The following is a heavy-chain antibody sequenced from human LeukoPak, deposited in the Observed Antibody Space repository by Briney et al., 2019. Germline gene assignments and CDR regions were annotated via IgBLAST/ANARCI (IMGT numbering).Heavy chain of an antibody. CDR2: INPSGGST. CDR3: ARAGYDSSGYYSC. D-gene: IGHD3-22*01. J-gene: IGHJ4*02. CDR1: GYTFTNYY. Sequence: ASVKVSCKXSGYTFTNYYMHWVRQAPGQGLEWMGIINPSGGSTSYSQKFQGRVTMTRDTSTSTVYMELSSLRSEDTAVYYCARAGYDSSGYYSCWGQGTLVTVSS. V-gene: IGHV1-46*01.